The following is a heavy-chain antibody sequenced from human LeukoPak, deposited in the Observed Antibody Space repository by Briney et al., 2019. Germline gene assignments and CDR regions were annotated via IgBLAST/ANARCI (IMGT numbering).Heavy chain of an antibody. Sequence: SETLSLTCAVYGFSFSGYYWSWIRQPPGKGLEWIGEINRSGSTNYNPSLKSRVTISVDTSKNQFSLKLSSVTAADTAVYYCARGYYYYGMDVWGQGTTVTVSS. CDR1: GFSFSGYY. CDR3: ARGYYYYGMDV. J-gene: IGHJ6*02. V-gene: IGHV4-34*01. CDR2: INRSGST.